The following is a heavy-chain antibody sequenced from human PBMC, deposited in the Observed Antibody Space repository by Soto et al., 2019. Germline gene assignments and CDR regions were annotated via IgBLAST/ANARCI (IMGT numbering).Heavy chain of an antibody. J-gene: IGHJ3*02. CDR1: GFTFSDYY. D-gene: IGHD6-6*01. CDR2: ISSSGSTI. Sequence: GGSLRLSCAASGFTFSDYYMSWIRQAPGKGLEWVSYISSSGSTIYYADSVKGRFTISRDNAKNSLYLQMNSLRAEDTAVYYCAIDSSSSPGNDDFDIWGQGTMVIVSS. CDR3: AIDSSSSPGNDDFDI. V-gene: IGHV3-11*01.